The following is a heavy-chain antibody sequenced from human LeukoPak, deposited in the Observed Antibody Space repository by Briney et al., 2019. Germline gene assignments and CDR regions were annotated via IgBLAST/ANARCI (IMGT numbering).Heavy chain of an antibody. CDR2: FDPEDGET. D-gene: IGHD3-10*01. V-gene: IGHV1-24*01. CDR3: ATLPFPPLIRGVIYYYYGTDV. Sequence: GASVKVSCKVSGYTLTELSMHWVRQAPGKGLEWMGGFDPEDGETIYAQKFQGRVTMTEDTSTDTAYMELSSLRSEDTAVYYCATLPFPPLIRGVIYYYYGTDVWGQGTTVTVSS. J-gene: IGHJ6*02. CDR1: GYTLTELS.